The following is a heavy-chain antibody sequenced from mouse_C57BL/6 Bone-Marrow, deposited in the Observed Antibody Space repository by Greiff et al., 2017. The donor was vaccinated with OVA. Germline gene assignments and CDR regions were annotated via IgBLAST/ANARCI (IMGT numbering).Heavy chain of an antibody. CDR1: GFNIKDDY. CDR3: TTEYGSRRWYFDV. CDR2: IDPENGDT. Sequence: EVQLQQSGAELVRPGASVKLSCTASGFNIKDDYMHWVKQRPEQGLEWIGWIDPENGDTEYASKFQGKATITADTSSNTAYLQLSSLTSEDTAVYYCTTEYGSRRWYFDVWGKGTTVTVSS. V-gene: IGHV14-4*01. J-gene: IGHJ1*03. D-gene: IGHD1-1*01.